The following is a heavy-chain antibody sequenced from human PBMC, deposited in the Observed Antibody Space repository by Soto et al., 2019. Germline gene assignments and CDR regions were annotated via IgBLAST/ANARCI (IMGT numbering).Heavy chain of an antibody. D-gene: IGHD6-13*01. CDR2: FDPEDGET. J-gene: IGHJ3*02. Sequence: GASSEGSCKVSGYTLTELSMHWVRQAPGKGLEWMGGFDPEDGETIYAQKFQGRVTMTEDTSTDTAYMELSSLRSEDTAVYYCATDRRIAAAGLDAFDIWGQGTMVTVSS. CDR1: GYTLTELS. V-gene: IGHV1-24*01. CDR3: ATDRRIAAAGLDAFDI.